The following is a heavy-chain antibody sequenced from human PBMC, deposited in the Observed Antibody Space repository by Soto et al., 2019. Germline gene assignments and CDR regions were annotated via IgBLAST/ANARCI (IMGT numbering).Heavy chain of an antibody. V-gene: IGHV1-24*01. CDR2: FDPEDGET. CDR1: GYTLTELS. Sequence: ASVKVSCKVSGYTLTELSMHWVRQAPGKGLEWMGGFDPEDGETIYAQKFQGRVTMTEDTSTDTAYMELSSLRSEDTAVYYCATAYCSGGSCYPVGAFDIWGQGTMVTVS. D-gene: IGHD2-15*01. J-gene: IGHJ3*02. CDR3: ATAYCSGGSCYPVGAFDI.